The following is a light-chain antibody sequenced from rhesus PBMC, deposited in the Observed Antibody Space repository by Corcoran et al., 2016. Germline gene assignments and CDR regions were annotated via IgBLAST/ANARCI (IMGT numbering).Light chain of an antibody. Sequence: EIVMTQSPATLSLSPGERATLSCRASQSVSSSLAWYQQKPGQAPKLLTNGASSRAPGIPERVSGSGSGTEFTLTLNSLEPEDVGVYYCQQDYSWPLTFGGGTKVELK. V-gene: IGKV3-42*01. CDR1: QSVSSS. CDR3: QQDYSWPLT. J-gene: IGKJ4*01. CDR2: GAS.